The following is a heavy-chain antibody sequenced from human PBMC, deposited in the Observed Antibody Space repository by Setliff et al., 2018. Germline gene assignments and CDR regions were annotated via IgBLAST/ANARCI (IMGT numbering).Heavy chain of an antibody. D-gene: IGHD6-13*01. CDR3: ARAPAYSSTPGSYAFDI. V-gene: IGHV1-18*01. J-gene: IGHJ3*02. Sequence: ASVKVSCKASGGTFSSYDISWVRQAPGQGLEWMGWISAYNGNTNYAQKLQGRVTMTTDTSTSTAYMELRSLRSDDTAVYYCARAPAYSSTPGSYAFDIWGQGTMVTVSS. CDR2: ISAYNGNT. CDR1: GGTFSSYD.